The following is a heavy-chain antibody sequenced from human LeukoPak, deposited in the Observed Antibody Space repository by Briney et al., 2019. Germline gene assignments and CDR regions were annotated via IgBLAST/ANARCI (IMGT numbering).Heavy chain of an antibody. CDR1: GFTFSSYW. V-gene: IGHV3-74*01. Sequence: GGSLRLSCAASGFTFSSYWMHWVRQAPGKGLVWVSRINSDGSSTSYADSVKGRFTISRDNAKNTLYLQMNSLRAEDTAVYYCARYGFVVVPTDMDPYYYYYLDVWGKGTSVTVSS. D-gene: IGHD2-2*01. CDR2: INSDGSST. CDR3: ARYGFVVVPTDMDPYYYYYLDV. J-gene: IGHJ6*03.